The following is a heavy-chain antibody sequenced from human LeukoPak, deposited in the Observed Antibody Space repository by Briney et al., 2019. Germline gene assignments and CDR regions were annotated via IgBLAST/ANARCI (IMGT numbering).Heavy chain of an antibody. CDR3: ARDVYVAVAGTAAQECYFDY. D-gene: IGHD6-19*01. CDR2: INTNTGNP. CDR1: GYTFTSYA. Sequence: GASVKVSCKASGYTFTSYAMNWVRQAPGQGLEWMGWINTNTGNPTYAQGFTGRFVFSLDTSVSTAYLQISSLKAEDTAVYYCARDVYVAVAGTAAQECYFDYWGQGTLVTVSS. V-gene: IGHV7-4-1*02. J-gene: IGHJ4*02.